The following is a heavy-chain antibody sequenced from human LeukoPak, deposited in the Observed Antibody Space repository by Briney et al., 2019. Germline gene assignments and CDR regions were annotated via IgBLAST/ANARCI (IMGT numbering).Heavy chain of an antibody. J-gene: IGHJ4*02. CDR1: HGSIITYY. D-gene: IGHD1-1*01. V-gene: IGHV4-59*08. Sequence: SETLSLTCTSPHGSIITYYWSWIRQPPGKGLEWIGYIYNSGTTNYNPSLKSRVTISVDTSKNQLSLRLSSVTAADTAVYYCARKINFNWSFDYWDQGALVTVSS. CDR2: IYNSGTT. CDR3: ARKINFNWSFDY.